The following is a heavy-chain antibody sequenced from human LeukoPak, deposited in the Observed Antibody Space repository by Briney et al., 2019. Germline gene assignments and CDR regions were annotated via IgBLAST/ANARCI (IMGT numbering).Heavy chain of an antibody. CDR1: GYIFTSYD. J-gene: IGHJ6*02. V-gene: IGHV1-69*13. Sequence: GASVKVSCKASGYIFTSYDINWVRQATGQGLEWMGGIIPIFGTANYAQKFQGRVTITADESTSTAYMELSSLRSEDTAVYYCARDNCGGDCYNYYYYYGMDVWGQGTTVTVSS. CDR2: IIPIFGTA. D-gene: IGHD2-21*02. CDR3: ARDNCGGDCYNYYYYYGMDV.